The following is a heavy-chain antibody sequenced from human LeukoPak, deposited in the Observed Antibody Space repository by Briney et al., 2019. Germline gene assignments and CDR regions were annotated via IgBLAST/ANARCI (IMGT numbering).Heavy chain of an antibody. J-gene: IGHJ1*01. CDR1: GVSISSGDSY. V-gene: IGHV4-30-4*01. CDR3: ARTSRTGEPEYFQH. Sequence: PSETLSLTCTVSGVSISSGDSYWGWIRQPPGKGLECIGFITYSGSTYYNPSLKSRVAISLDTSQKQFSLRLSSVTAADTAVYYCARTSRTGEPEYFQHWGQGTLVTVSS. D-gene: IGHD2-8*02. CDR2: ITYSGST.